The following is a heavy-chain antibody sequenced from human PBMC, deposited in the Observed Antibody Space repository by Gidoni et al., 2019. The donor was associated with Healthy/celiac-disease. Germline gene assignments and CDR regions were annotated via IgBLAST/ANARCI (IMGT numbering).Heavy chain of an antibody. D-gene: IGHD3-22*01. J-gene: IGHJ6*02. V-gene: IGHV1-2*02. CDR2: INPNSGGT. Sequence: QVQLVQSGAEVKKPGASVKVSCKASGYTFTGYYMPWVRQAPGQGLEWMGWINPNSGGTNYAQKFQGRVTMTRDTSISTAYMELSRLRSDDTAVYYCARDWSDYYDSSGYYYYGMDVWGQGTTVTVSS. CDR1: GYTFTGYY. CDR3: ARDWSDYYDSSGYYYYGMDV.